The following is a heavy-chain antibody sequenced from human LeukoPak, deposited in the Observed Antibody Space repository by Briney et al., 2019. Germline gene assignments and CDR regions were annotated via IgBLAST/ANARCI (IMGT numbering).Heavy chain of an antibody. CDR2: IPSDGSDK. CDR1: GFTFSNST. J-gene: IGHJ4*02. Sequence: PGGSLRFCCAASGFTFSNSTLHWVRQAPGKGLEWVALIPSDGSDKYYADSVKGRFTISRDNSKNTLYLQMNSLRAEYTAIYYCARAHREITIFAVVTVPLDYWGQGTLVTVSS. V-gene: IGHV3-30-3*01. D-gene: IGHD3-3*01. CDR3: ARAHREITIFAVVTVPLDY.